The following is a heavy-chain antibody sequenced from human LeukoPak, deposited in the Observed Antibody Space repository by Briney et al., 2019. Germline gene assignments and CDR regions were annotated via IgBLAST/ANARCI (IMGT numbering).Heavy chain of an antibody. J-gene: IGHJ4*02. V-gene: IGHV3-23*01. Sequence: GGSLRLSCAASGFTFSSYAMSWVRQAPGKGLEWVAAISGSGGSTYYADSVKGRFTISRDNSKNTMYLQMNSLRAEDTAVYYCAKDDTMIVVVFDYWGQGTLVTVSS. CDR1: GFTFSSYA. CDR3: AKDDTMIVVVFDY. CDR2: ISGSGGST. D-gene: IGHD3-22*01.